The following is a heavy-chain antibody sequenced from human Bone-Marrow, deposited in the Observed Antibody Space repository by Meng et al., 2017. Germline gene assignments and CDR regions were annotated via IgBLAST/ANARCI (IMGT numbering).Heavy chain of an antibody. CDR3: ARGRVTTVTTPNWYFDL. V-gene: IGHV4-34*01. Sequence: RLKRVGAGRLNPSGTLSLPWTVDGWSFSGYYLSWVRQPPGKGREWIGEINHSGSTNYNPSLKSRVTISVDTSKNQFSLKLSSVTAADTAVYYCARGRVTTVTTPNWYFDLWGRGTLVTVAS. CDR2: INHSGST. CDR1: GWSFSGYY. J-gene: IGHJ2*01. D-gene: IGHD4-17*01.